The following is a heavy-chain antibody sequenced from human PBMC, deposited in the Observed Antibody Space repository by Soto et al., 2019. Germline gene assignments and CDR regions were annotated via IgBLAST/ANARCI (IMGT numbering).Heavy chain of an antibody. CDR1: GFTFSSYS. CDR3: SREYCSTSTCPRGLDY. V-gene: IGHV3-48*01. D-gene: IGHD2-2*01. J-gene: IGHJ4*02. Sequence: GGSLRLSCAASGFTFSSYSMNWVRQAPGKGLEWLSYISSSNNTIYYADSVKGRFTISRDNAENSLFLQMTRLRAEDTAVYYCSREYCSTSTCPRGLDYWGQGSLVTVSS. CDR2: ISSSNNTI.